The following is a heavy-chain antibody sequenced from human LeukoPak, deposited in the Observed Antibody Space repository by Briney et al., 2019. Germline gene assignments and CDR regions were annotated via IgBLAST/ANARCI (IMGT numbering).Heavy chain of an antibody. Sequence: GGSLRLSCEASGFTFSSYAMNWVRQSPGKGLEWISAICGSGEAAYYADSVRGRFTISRDNSKNIVYLQLDTLKAEDTATYFCAKVDLQPLWGEGALVTVSS. D-gene: IGHD6-13*01. CDR3: AKVDLQPL. CDR1: GFTFSSYA. CDR2: ICGSGEAA. J-gene: IGHJ4*02. V-gene: IGHV3-23*01.